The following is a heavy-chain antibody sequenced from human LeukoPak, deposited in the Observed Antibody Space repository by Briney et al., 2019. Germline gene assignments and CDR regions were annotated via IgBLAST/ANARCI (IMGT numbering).Heavy chain of an antibody. V-gene: IGHV1-2*02. J-gene: IGHJ5*01. CDR3: ARMALDGGDSIGFDS. CDR1: GCTFTDYF. D-gene: IGHD2-21*02. CDR2: INPNIGDA. Sequence: ASVKVSCKASGCTFTDYFIHWVRQAPGQGLEWMGWINPNIGDASYAQKFQDRVTMTRDRSINTDYMELSRLTSDDTAVYYCARMALDGGDSIGFDSWGQGTLVTVSS.